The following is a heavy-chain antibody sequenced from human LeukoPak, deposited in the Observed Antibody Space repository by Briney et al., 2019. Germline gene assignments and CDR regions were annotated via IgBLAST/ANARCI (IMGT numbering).Heavy chain of an antibody. CDR1: GFTFSSYA. CDR2: ISGSGGST. J-gene: IGHJ4*02. Sequence: PGGSLRLPCAASGFTFSSYAMSWVRQAPGKGLEWVSAISGSGGSTYYADSVKGRFTISRDNSKNTLYLQMNGLRAEDTAVYYCAKGPIVVVPAAIHRGYWGQGTLVTVSS. V-gene: IGHV3-23*01. D-gene: IGHD2-2*01. CDR3: AKGPIVVVPAAIHRGY.